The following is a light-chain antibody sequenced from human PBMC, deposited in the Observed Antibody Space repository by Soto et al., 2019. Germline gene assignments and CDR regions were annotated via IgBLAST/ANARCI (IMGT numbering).Light chain of an antibody. V-gene: IGLV1-40*01. CDR2: ANS. CDR1: RSNIGTGSD. J-gene: IGLJ1*01. Sequence: QSVLTXPPSLSWAPGQRVTNSCPGSRSNIGTGSDVHWSQQFPGTAPKVLLFANSHRPSGVPDRFSGSKSGTTASLAITSLPPEDEADDYCQSYDRSLSGYGFGTGTKVTVL. CDR3: QSYDRSLSGYG.